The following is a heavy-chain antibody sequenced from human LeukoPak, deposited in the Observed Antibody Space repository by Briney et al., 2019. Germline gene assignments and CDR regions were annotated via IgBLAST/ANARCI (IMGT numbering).Heavy chain of an antibody. Sequence: GRSLRLSCAAPGFTFSSYGMHWVRQAPGKGLEWVAVIWYDGSNKYYADSVKGRFTISRDNSKNTLYLQMNSLRAEDTAVYYCARASYSSGWYYFDYWGQGTLVTVSS. CDR1: GFTFSSYG. CDR2: IWYDGSNK. V-gene: IGHV3-33*01. CDR3: ARASYSSGWYYFDY. J-gene: IGHJ4*02. D-gene: IGHD6-19*01.